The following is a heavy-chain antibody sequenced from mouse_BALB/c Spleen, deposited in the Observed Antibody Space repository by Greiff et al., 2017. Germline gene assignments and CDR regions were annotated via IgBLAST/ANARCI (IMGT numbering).Heavy chain of an antibody. J-gene: IGHJ4*01. CDR1: GYTFTSYW. V-gene: IGHV1-69*02. CDR2: IDPSDSET. CDR3: ARRYGNAMDY. D-gene: IGHD1-1*02. Sequence: VQLQQPGAELVKPGAPVKLSCKASGYTFTSYWMNWVKQRPGRGLEWIGRIDPSDSETHYNQKFKDKATLTVDKASSTAYIQLSSLTSEDSAVYYCARRYGNAMDYWGQGTSVTVSS.